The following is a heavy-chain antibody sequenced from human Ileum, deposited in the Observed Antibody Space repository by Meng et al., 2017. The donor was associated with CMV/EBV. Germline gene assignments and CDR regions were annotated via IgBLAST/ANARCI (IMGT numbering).Heavy chain of an antibody. CDR3: AGGRNNIGHT. V-gene: IGHV4-61*02. J-gene: IGHJ5*01. CDR2: IHTIEST. D-gene: IGHD2/OR15-2a*01. CDR1: AGSMVVGSNY. Sequence: SGPVPVKPPQPPTHTHTVPAGSMVVGSNYSTCIRQPDGQGGGWIGRIHTIESTTYNATIKRVVTRAIDTSKHWFSLHLCSVPAAYAAVYYCAGGRNNIGHTWGKATLVTVSS.